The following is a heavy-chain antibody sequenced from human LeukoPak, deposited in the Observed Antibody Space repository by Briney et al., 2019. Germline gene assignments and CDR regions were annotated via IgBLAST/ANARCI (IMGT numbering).Heavy chain of an antibody. CDR2: ISGSGGST. Sequence: GGSLRLSCAASGFTFSNYAMTWVRQAPGKGLEWVSAISGSGGSTYYADSVKGRFTISRDNSKNTLYLQMNSLRAEDTAVYYCAKDLDSYGDYYFDDWGQGTLVTVSS. CDR3: AKDLDSYGDYYFDD. D-gene: IGHD4-17*01. V-gene: IGHV3-23*01. CDR1: GFTFSNYA. J-gene: IGHJ4*02.